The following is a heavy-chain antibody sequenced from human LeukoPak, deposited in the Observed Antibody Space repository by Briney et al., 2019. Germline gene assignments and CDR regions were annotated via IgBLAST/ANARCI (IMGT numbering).Heavy chain of an antibody. V-gene: IGHV1-69*13. CDR3: ARSGTSGGAVAGPFLSSFDWFDP. CDR1: GGTFSSYA. D-gene: IGHD6-19*01. Sequence: SVKVSCKASGGTFSSYAISWVRQAPGQGLEWMGGIIPIFGTANYAQKFQGRVTITADESTSTAYMELSSLRSEDTAVYYCARSGTSGGAVAGPFLSSFDWFDPWGQGTLVTVSS. J-gene: IGHJ5*02. CDR2: IIPIFGTA.